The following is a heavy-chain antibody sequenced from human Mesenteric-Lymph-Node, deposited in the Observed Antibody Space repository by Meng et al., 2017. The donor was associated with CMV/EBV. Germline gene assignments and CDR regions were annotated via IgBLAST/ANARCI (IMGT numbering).Heavy chain of an antibody. D-gene: IGHD2/OR15-2a*01. CDR2: INPKSGGT. V-gene: IGHV1-2*02. CDR3: AALDGRIYKWFDP. CDR1: GYYFTGYN. Sequence: ASVQISCKASGYYFTGYNMHWVRQAPGQGLEWMGWINPKSGGTHYAQKFKGRVTMTTDTSTTTAYMELNSLRSDDTAVYYCAALDGRIYKWFDPWGQGTLVTVSS. J-gene: IGHJ5*02.